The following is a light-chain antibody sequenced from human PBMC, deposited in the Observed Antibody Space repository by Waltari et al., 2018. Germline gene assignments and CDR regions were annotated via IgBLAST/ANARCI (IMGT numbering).Light chain of an antibody. Sequence: DIQMTQSPSSLSASVGDRVTITCRASQSISIYLNWYQQKPGKSPKLLIYAASSLQSGVPSRLSGSGSGTDFTLTISNLQPEDFATYFCQQSYTIPWTFGQGTKVESK. CDR3: QQSYTIPWT. CDR2: AAS. CDR1: QSISIY. V-gene: IGKV1-39*01. J-gene: IGKJ1*01.